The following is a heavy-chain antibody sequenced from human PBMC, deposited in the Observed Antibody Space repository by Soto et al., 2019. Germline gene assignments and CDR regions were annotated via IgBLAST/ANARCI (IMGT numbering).Heavy chain of an antibody. CDR3: ARANFVVTPPGFYYFDY. CDR1: GYTFTRNY. CDR2: INPLGGST. V-gene: IGHV1-46*01. J-gene: IGHJ4*02. Sequence: GASVKVSCKASGYTFTRNYLHWVRQAPGQGLEWMGIINPLGGSTTYAQKFQGRLTMTRDTSTGTVYLELSSLRFEDTAFFYCARANFVVTPPGFYYFDYWGQGTRVTVSS. D-gene: IGHD2-2*01.